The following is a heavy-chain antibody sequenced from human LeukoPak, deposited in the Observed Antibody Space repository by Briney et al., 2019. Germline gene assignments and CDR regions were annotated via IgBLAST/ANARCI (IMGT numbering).Heavy chain of an antibody. V-gene: IGHV1-69*05. CDR1: GGTFTSYA. CDR2: TIPILGTA. J-gene: IGHJ6*03. D-gene: IGHD6-6*01. Sequence: KVSCKGSGGTFTSYAISWVRQAPGQGLGWVGGTIPILGTANYAQKFQRRVTITTDESKSTAYMELSSLKSENTAVYYCARASNSSSPPDYYYYMDVWGKGTKGTVSS. CDR3: ARASNSSSPPDYYYYMDV.